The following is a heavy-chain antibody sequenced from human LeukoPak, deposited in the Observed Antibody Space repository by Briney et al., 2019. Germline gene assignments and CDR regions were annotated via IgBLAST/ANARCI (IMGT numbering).Heavy chain of an antibody. CDR3: ARQTGSGLFILP. CDR1: GYSISSGYY. D-gene: IGHD3/OR15-3a*01. V-gene: IGHV4-38-2*02. Sequence: PSETLSLTCTVSGYSISSGYYWGWIRQPPGKGLEWIGSINHSGSTNYNPSLKSRVTISVDTSKNQLSLKLSSVTAADTAVYYCARQTGSGLFILPGGQGTLVTVSS. CDR2: INHSGST. J-gene: IGHJ4*02.